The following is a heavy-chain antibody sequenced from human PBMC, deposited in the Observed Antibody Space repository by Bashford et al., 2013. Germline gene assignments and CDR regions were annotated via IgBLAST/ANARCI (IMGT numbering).Heavy chain of an antibody. V-gene: IGHV4-31*03. CDR3: ARGCRVAAAGLGWFDP. CDR1: GGSISSGGYY. CDR2: IYYSGST. J-gene: IGHJ5*02. D-gene: IGHD6-13*01. Sequence: SSETLSLTCTVSGGSISSGGYYWSWIRQHPGKGLEWIGYIYYSGSTYYNPSLKSRVTISVDTSKNQFSLKLSSVTAADTAVYYCARGCRVAAAGLGWFDPVGPGNPGHRLL.